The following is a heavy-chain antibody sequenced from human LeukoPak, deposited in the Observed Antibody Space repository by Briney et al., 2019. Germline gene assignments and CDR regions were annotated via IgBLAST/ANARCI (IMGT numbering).Heavy chain of an antibody. CDR1: EFIFSNYN. J-gene: IGHJ4*02. Sequence: GGSLRLSCAASEFIFSNYNMNWVRQAPGKGLEWVSSISSSSSYIYYADSVKGRFTISRDNAKNSLYLQMNSLRAEDTAVYYCARDLSDTAMGTTYYWGQGTLVTVSS. CDR2: ISSSSSYI. V-gene: IGHV3-21*01. CDR3: ARDLSDTAMGTTYY. D-gene: IGHD5-18*01.